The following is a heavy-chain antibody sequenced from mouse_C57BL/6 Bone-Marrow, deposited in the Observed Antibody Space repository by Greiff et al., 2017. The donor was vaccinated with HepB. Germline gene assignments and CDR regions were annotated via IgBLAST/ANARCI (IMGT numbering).Heavy chain of an antibody. CDR1: GFSLTSYA. CDR2: IWTGGGT. D-gene: IGHD2-3*01. J-gene: IGHJ1*03. V-gene: IGHV2-9-1*01. Sequence: QVQLQQSGPGLVAPSQSLSITCTVSGFSLTSYAISWVRQPPGKGLEWLGVIWTGGGTNYNSALKSRLSISKDNSKSQVFLEMNSLQTDDTARYYCARKIYDGYYSYWYFDVWGTGTTVTVSS. CDR3: ARKIYDGYYSYWYFDV.